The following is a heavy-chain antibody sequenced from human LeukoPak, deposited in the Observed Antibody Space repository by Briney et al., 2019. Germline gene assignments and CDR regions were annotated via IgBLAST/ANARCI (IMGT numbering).Heavy chain of an antibody. CDR2: ISVYNGDT. CDR1: GYTFPSHG. CDR3: ARGMVGIFDY. Sequence: ASVKVSCKASGYTFPSHGITWVRQAPGQGLEWLGWISVYNGDTNYVQNLQGRVTLTTDTSTSTAYMELRSLRSDDTAVYYCARGMVGIFDYWGQGTLVTVSS. V-gene: IGHV1-18*01. D-gene: IGHD2-8*01. J-gene: IGHJ4*02.